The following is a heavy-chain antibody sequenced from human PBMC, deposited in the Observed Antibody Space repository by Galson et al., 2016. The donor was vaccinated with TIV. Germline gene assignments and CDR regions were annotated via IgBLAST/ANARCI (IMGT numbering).Heavy chain of an antibody. J-gene: IGHJ4*02. CDR3: ARLGQFDY. CDR2: VNGDGTEI. CDR1: RSTFSSSW. Sequence: SLRLSCADSRSTFSSSWMNWVRQAPGKGLEWVANVNGDGTEIKYADSVKGRFTISRDNAKNSLSLQMNSLRADDTAVYYCARLGQFDYWGQGTLVTVSS. V-gene: IGHV3-7*03.